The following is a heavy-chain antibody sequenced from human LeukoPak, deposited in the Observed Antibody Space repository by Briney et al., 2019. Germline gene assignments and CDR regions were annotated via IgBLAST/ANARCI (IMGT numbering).Heavy chain of an antibody. Sequence: PGGSLRLSCAASGFTFGSYGMHWVRQAPGKGLEWVAVISYDGSNKYYADSVKGRFTISRDNSKNTLYLQMSSLRAEDTAVYYCAKDHRSGWSRGLDYWGQGTLVTVSS. V-gene: IGHV3-30*18. CDR3: AKDHRSGWSRGLDY. J-gene: IGHJ4*02. CDR2: ISYDGSNK. D-gene: IGHD6-19*01. CDR1: GFTFGSYG.